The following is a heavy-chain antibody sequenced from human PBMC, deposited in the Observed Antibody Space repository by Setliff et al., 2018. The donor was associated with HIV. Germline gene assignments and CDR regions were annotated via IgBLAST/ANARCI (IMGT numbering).Heavy chain of an antibody. J-gene: IGHJ5*02. D-gene: IGHD3-22*01. V-gene: IGHV4-39*07. CDR3: ARETRSSDYDSSGYYYYNWFDP. CDR1: GGSISSSSYY. Sequence: SETLSLTCTVSGGSISSSSYYWGWIRQPPGKGLEWIGSIYYSGSTYYNPSLKSRVTISVDTSKNQFSLKLSSVTAADTVVYYCARETRSSDYDSSGYYYYNWFDPWGQGTLVTVSS. CDR2: IYYSGST.